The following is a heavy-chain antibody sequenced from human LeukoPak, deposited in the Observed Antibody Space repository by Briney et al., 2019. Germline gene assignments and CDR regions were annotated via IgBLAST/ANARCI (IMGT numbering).Heavy chain of an antibody. V-gene: IGHV4-59*01. CDR3: ARLARDSSGYDRFDY. Sequence: SETLSLTCTVSGGSINSNYWSWIRQPPGKGLEWIGYIYNSGSTNYNPSLKSRVTMSLDTSKNQFSLKLSSVTAADTAVYYCARLARDSSGYDRFDYCGQGTLVTVSS. CDR2: IYNSGST. J-gene: IGHJ4*02. D-gene: IGHD3-22*01. CDR1: GGSINSNY.